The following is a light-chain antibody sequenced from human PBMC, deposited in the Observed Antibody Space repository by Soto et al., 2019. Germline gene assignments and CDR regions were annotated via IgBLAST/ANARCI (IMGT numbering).Light chain of an antibody. CDR1: QGINSY. V-gene: IGKV1-9*01. Sequence: DIPLTQSPSFLSASVGDRVTITCRASQGINSYLAWYQQKPGKVPKLLIYAASTLQSGVPSRFSGSGSGTEFTLTISSLHPEDFATYYCQQINSFPITFGQGTRLEI. CDR2: AAS. J-gene: IGKJ5*01. CDR3: QQINSFPIT.